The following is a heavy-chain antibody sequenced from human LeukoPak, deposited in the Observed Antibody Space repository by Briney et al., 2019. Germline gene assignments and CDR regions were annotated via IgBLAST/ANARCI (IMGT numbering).Heavy chain of an antibody. V-gene: IGHV3-7*01. D-gene: IGHD3-3*01. CDR2: IKQDGSEK. CDR3: AREDYDFWSGYSDY. CDR1: GFTFSSYW. Sequence: PGGSLRLSCAASGFTFSSYWMSWVRQAPGKGLEWVANIKQDGSEKYYVDSVKGRFTISRDNAKNSLYLQMNSLRAEDTAVYYCAREDYDFWSGYSDYWGQGTLVTVSS. J-gene: IGHJ4*02.